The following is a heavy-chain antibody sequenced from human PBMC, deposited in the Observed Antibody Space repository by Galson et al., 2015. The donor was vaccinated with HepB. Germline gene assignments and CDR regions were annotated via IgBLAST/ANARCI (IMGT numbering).Heavy chain of an antibody. Sequence: SLRLSCAGSGFTFSDYWIHWVRQAPGKGLVWVSRVSRDNTTTNYADSVKGRFTVSRDNAKNTLYLHMNSVNAEDTAVYYCARGSNDWYGIDYWGQGILVTISS. CDR2: VSRDNTTT. V-gene: IGHV3-74*01. CDR1: GFTFSDYW. J-gene: IGHJ4*02. CDR3: ARGSNDWYGIDY. D-gene: IGHD3-9*01.